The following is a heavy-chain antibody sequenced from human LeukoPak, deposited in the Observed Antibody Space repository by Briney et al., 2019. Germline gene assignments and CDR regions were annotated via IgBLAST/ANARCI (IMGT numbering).Heavy chain of an antibody. D-gene: IGHD4-23*01. CDR1: GFTLSSYG. J-gene: IGHJ1*01. V-gene: IGHV3-7*04. CDR3: ARVRDYGGKGTEHVQH. Sequence: GPTLRHPCAANGFTLSSYGMLWVRHVPRKGLEWVANIKKDGSEKYYVDSVKGRFTISRDNAKNSLYLQMNSLRAEDTAVYYCARVRDYGGKGTEHVQHWGQGTLVTVS. CDR2: IKKDGSEK.